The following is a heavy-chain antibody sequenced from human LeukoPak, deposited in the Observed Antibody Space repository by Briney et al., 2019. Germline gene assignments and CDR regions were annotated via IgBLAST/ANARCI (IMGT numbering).Heavy chain of an antibody. J-gene: IGHJ4*02. Sequence: SETLSLTCTVSGGSISSYYWSWIRQPAGKGLEWIGRIHTSGSTKYNPSLKSRVTMSVDTSKNQCSLKLSSVTAADTAVYYCARAGSGTYYKGFDYWGQGTLVTVSS. V-gene: IGHV4-4*07. CDR3: ARAGSGTYYKGFDY. CDR2: IHTSGST. D-gene: IGHD3-10*01. CDR1: GGSISSYY.